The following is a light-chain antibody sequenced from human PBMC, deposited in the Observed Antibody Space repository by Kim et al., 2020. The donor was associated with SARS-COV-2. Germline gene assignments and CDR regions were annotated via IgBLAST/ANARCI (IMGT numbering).Light chain of an antibody. CDR1: QSISSW. CDR2: DAS. Sequence: GDRVTITCRASQSISSWLAWYQQKPGKAPKFLIYDASSLESGVPSRFSGSGSGTEFTLTISSLQPDDFATYYCQQYNSYPYTFGQGTKVDIK. J-gene: IGKJ2*01. V-gene: IGKV1-5*01. CDR3: QQYNSYPYT.